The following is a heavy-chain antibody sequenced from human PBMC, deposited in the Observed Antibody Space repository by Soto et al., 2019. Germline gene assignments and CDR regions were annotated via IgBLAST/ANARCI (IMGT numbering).Heavy chain of an antibody. Sequence: QVQLVESGGGVVQPGRSLRLSCAASGFTFNNYGMHWVRQAPGKGLEWVAVISYDGSNKYYADSVKGRFTISRDNSKNTLYLQMNSLRAEDTAVYYCAKAGGGYDPIGDYFDYWGQGTLVTVSS. CDR1: GFTFNNYG. CDR3: AKAGGGYDPIGDYFDY. D-gene: IGHD2-15*01. V-gene: IGHV3-30*18. J-gene: IGHJ4*02. CDR2: ISYDGSNK.